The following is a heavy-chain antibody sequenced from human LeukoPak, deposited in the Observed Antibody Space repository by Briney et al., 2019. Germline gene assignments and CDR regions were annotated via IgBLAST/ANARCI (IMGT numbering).Heavy chain of an antibody. Sequence: GGSLRLSCAASGFTFSSYEMNWVRQAPGKGLEWVSYISSSGSTIYYADSVKGRFTISRDNAKNSLYLQMNSLRAEDTAVYYCARVSHYGSGWFDPWGQGTLVTVSS. CDR2: ISSSGSTI. CDR3: ARVSHYGSGWFDP. CDR1: GFTFSSYE. V-gene: IGHV3-48*03. D-gene: IGHD3-10*01. J-gene: IGHJ5*02.